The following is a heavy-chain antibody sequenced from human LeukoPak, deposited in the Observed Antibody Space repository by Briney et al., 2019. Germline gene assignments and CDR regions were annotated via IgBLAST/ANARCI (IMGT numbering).Heavy chain of an antibody. D-gene: IGHD2-8*02. Sequence: SETLSLTCTVSGGSINSGGYFWNWIRQHPGRGLEWIGSIYYTGSTSYYPSLKSRLTISIATSKNHFSLRLNSVIAADTAVCYCARERFAGGYRYLDYWGQGTLVTVSS. J-gene: IGHJ4*02. V-gene: IGHV4-31*03. CDR1: GGSINSGGYF. CDR3: ARERFAGGYRYLDY. CDR2: IYYTGST.